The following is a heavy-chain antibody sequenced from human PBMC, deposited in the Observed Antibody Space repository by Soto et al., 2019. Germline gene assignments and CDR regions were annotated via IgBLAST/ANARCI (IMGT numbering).Heavy chain of an antibody. CDR3: AREGPAPYYYYGMDV. CDR1: GYSFTSDG. CDR2: ISGYNGNT. V-gene: IGHV1-18*01. Sequence: QVQLVQSRGEVKKPGASVKVSWRTSGYSFTSDGISWVRQAPGQGLEWMGWISGYNGNTNYAQNLQGRVTMTTDTSTSTAYMELRSLRSDDTSVYYCAREGPAPYYYYGMDVWGQGSTVTVSS. J-gene: IGHJ6*02.